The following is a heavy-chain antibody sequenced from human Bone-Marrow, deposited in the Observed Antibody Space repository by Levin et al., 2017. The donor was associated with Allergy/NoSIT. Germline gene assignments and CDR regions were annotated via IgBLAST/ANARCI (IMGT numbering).Heavy chain of an antibody. V-gene: IGHV3-74*01. D-gene: IGHD6-13*01. J-gene: IGHJ4*02. Sequence: PGGSLRLSCAASTFTFSSYWMHWVRQAPGKGLVWVSRINTDGSNTTYADSVKGRFTISRDNAKNTLYLQMNSLRAEDTAVYYCARAYFTYNSIWYRDFDYWGQGTLVTVSP. CDR1: TFTFSSYW. CDR2: INTDGSNT. CDR3: ARAYFTYNSIWYRDFDY.